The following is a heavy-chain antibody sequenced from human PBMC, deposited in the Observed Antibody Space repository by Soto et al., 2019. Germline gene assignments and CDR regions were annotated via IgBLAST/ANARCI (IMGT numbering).Heavy chain of an antibody. Sequence: QVQLVESGGGVVQPGRSLRLSCAASGFTFSSYGMHWVRQAPGKGLEWVAVISYDGSNKYYADSVKGRFTISRDNSKNTLYLQMNSLRAEDTAVYYCATARRGIGYCSSTSCEAFDYWGQGTLVTVSS. D-gene: IGHD2-2*01. J-gene: IGHJ4*02. CDR2: ISYDGSNK. CDR1: GFTFSSYG. V-gene: IGHV3-30*03. CDR3: ATARRGIGYCSSTSCEAFDY.